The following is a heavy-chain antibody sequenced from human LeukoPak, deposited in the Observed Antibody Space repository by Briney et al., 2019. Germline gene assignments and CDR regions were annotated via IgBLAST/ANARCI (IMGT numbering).Heavy chain of an antibody. Sequence: PSETLSLTCTVSGGSISSSSYYWGWIRQPPGKGLEWIGSIYYSGSTYYNPSFKSRVTISVDTSKNQFSLKLSSVTAADTAVYYCARDSITGTTSFDYWGQGTLVTVSS. J-gene: IGHJ4*02. CDR1: GGSISSSSYY. CDR2: IYYSGST. CDR3: ARDSITGTTSFDY. D-gene: IGHD1-20*01. V-gene: IGHV4-39*07.